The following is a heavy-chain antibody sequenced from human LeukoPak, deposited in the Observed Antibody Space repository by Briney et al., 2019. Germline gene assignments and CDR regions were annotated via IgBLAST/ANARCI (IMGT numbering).Heavy chain of an antibody. J-gene: IGHJ4*02. Sequence: SETLSLTCTVSGGSITHYYWNWIRRPPGKGLEWIGYTFYSGTTTYNPSLKSRVTISVDPSKNQFSLRLSSVTAADTAVYYCARDLSVWGRGTLVTVSS. CDR1: GGSITHYY. V-gene: IGHV4-59*01. CDR2: TFYSGTT. CDR3: ARDLSV.